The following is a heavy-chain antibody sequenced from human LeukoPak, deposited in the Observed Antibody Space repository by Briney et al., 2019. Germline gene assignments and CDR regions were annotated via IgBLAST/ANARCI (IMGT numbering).Heavy chain of an antibody. V-gene: IGHV1-24*01. J-gene: IGHJ6*02. Sequence: ASVKVSCKVSGYTLTELSMHWVRQAPGKGLEWMGGFDPEDGETICAQKFQGRVTMTEDTSTDTAYMELSSLRSEDTAVYYCATSYSSGRISARPYGMDVWGQGTTVTVSS. CDR1: GYTLTELS. D-gene: IGHD6-19*01. CDR3: ATSYSSGRISARPYGMDV. CDR2: FDPEDGET.